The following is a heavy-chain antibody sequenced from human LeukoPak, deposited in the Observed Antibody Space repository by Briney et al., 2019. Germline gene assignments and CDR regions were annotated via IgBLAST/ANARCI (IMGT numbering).Heavy chain of an antibody. J-gene: IGHJ4*02. Sequence: SETLSLTCTVSGYSISSGYYWGWIRQPPGKGLEWIGSIYHSGSTYYNPSLKSRVTISVDTSKNQFSLKLSSVTAADTAVYYCARAPSNYGSGSHAPNYFDYWGQGTLVTVSS. CDR3: ARAPSNYGSGSHAPNYFDY. CDR1: GYSISSGYY. V-gene: IGHV4-38-2*02. CDR2: IYHSGST. D-gene: IGHD3-10*01.